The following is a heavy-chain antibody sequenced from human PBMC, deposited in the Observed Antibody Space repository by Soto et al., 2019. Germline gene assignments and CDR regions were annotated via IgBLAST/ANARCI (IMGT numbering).Heavy chain of an antibody. J-gene: IGHJ3*02. CDR1: GFTFSSYG. Sequence: GSLRLSCAASGFTFSSYGMHWVRQAPGKGLEWVAVIWYDGSNKYYADSVKGRFTISRDNSKNTLYLQMNSLRAEDTAVYYCAREDSSGWMRAFDIWGQGTMVTVSS. V-gene: IGHV3-33*01. CDR2: IWYDGSNK. D-gene: IGHD6-19*01. CDR3: AREDSSGWMRAFDI.